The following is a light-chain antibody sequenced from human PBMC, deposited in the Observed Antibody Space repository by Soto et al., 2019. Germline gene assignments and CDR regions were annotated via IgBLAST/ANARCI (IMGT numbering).Light chain of an antibody. J-gene: IGKJ1*01. CDR3: QQYDSYSWT. CDR1: QSVSNW. Sequence: DIQMTQSPSTLSASVGERVTITFRASQSVSNWLAWYQQKPGKAPNLLTYDVSSLESGVPSRFSGSGSGTEFILTISSLQPDDFATYYCQQYDSYSWTFGQGTKVDIK. V-gene: IGKV1-5*01. CDR2: DVS.